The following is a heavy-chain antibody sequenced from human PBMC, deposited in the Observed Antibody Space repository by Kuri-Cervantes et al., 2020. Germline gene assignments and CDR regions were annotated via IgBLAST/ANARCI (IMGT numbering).Heavy chain of an antibody. CDR3: ARLVYSSSSFFDP. Sequence: SETLSLTCAVYGGSFSGYYWSWIRQPPGKGLEWIGYIYYSGSTNYNPSLKSRVTISVDTSKNQFSLKLSSVTAADTAVYYYARLVYSSSSFFDPWGQGTLVTVSS. V-gene: IGHV4-59*01. CDR2: IYYSGST. J-gene: IGHJ5*02. CDR1: GGSFSGYY. D-gene: IGHD6-6*01.